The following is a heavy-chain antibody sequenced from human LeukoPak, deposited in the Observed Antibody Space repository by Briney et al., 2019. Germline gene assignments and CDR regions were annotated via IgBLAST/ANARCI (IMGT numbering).Heavy chain of an antibody. J-gene: IGHJ5*02. CDR2: IYHSGST. CDR1: GGSISSYY. Sequence: SETLSLTCTVSGGSISSYYWGWIRQPPGKGLEWIGGIYHSGSTYYNPSLKSRVTISVDTSKNQFSLKLSSVTAADTAVYYCARAGRDHPTNWFDPWGQGTLVTVSS. CDR3: ARAGRDHPTNWFDP. V-gene: IGHV4-38-2*02. D-gene: IGHD1-26*01.